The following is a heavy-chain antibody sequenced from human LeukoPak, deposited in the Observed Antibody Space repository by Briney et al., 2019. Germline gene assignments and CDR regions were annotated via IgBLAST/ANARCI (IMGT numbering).Heavy chain of an antibody. V-gene: IGHV3-30*02. D-gene: IGHD6-13*01. Sequence: GGSLRLSCAASGFIFSSYGMHWVRQAPGKGLEWVAFIRYDGSNKYYADSVKGRFIISRDHSKNTLYLQMNSLRAEDTAVYYCAKDAEYSSSWYGVYYYYMDVWGKGTTVTISS. CDR1: GFIFSSYG. CDR2: IRYDGSNK. J-gene: IGHJ6*03. CDR3: AKDAEYSSSWYGVYYYYMDV.